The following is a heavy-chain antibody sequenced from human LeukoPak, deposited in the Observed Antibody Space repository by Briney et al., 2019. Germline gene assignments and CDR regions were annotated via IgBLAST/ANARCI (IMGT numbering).Heavy chain of an antibody. J-gene: IGHJ4*02. Sequence: PGGSLRLSCAASGFTFSSYSMNWVRQAPGKGLEWVSYISSSSSTIYYADSVKGRFTISRDNAKNSLYLQMNSLRAEDTAVYYCARGTQSSSWINYADYWGQGTLVTVYS. CDR2: ISSSSSTI. D-gene: IGHD6-13*01. CDR3: ARGTQSSSWINYADY. CDR1: GFTFSSYS. V-gene: IGHV3-48*04.